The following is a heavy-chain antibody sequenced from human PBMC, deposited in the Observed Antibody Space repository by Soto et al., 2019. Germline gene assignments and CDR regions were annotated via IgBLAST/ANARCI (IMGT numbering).Heavy chain of an antibody. CDR2: ISSSSSYI. CDR3: TKRRNVLRFLEWSSGMEV. Sequence: PGGSLRLSCAASGFTFSSYSMNWVRQAPGKGLEWVSSISSSSSYIYYADSVKGRFTISRDNAKNSLYLQMNSLRVEDTAVYYCTKRRNVLRFLEWSSGMEVWGQGTTVTVSS. CDR1: GFTFSSYS. V-gene: IGHV3-21*01. D-gene: IGHD3-3*01. J-gene: IGHJ6*02.